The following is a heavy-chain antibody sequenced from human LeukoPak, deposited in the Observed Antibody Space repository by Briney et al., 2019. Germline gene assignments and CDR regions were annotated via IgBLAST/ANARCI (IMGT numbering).Heavy chain of an antibody. D-gene: IGHD2-2*01. CDR2: MNPNSGNT. V-gene: IGHV1-8*01. Sequence: VASVKVSCKASGYTFTSYDINWVRQATGQGLEWMGWMNPNSGNTGYAQKFQGRVTMTRNTSISTAYMELSSLRSEDTAVYYCARRPEVIPRENYYYYGMDVWGPGKPVTVSS. J-gene: IGHJ6*02. CDR3: ARRPEVIPRENYYYYGMDV. CDR1: GYTFTSYD.